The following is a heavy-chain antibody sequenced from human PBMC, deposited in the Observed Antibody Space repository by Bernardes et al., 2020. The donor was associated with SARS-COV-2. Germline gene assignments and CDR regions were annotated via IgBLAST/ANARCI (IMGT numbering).Heavy chain of an antibody. CDR1: GFTFDNHA. CDR3: ARSRLPFSWEQSAAV. V-gene: IGHV3-23*01. D-gene: IGHD1-26*01. Sequence: GGSLRLSCAASGFTFDNHAMSWVRQAPGKGLEWVSSISGSGGKTYHPDSVKGRFSVSRDNSRKILYLQMSCLRAEDTAVYYCARSRLPFSWEQSAAVWGQGTTVTVSS. CDR2: ISGSGGKT. J-gene: IGHJ6*02.